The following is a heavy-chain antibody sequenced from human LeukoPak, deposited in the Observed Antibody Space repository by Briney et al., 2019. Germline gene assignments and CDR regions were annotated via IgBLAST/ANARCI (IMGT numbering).Heavy chain of an antibody. CDR1: GGSISSSSYY. V-gene: IGHV4-39*07. Sequence: KPSETLSLTCTVSGGSISSSSYYWGWIRQPPGKGLEWIGSIYYTGSTYYNPSLKSRVTISVDTSKNQFSLKLSSVTAADTAVYYCARDRWVSITMVRGVEYWGQGTLVTVSS. CDR2: IYYTGST. D-gene: IGHD3-10*01. J-gene: IGHJ4*02. CDR3: ARDRWVSITMVRGVEY.